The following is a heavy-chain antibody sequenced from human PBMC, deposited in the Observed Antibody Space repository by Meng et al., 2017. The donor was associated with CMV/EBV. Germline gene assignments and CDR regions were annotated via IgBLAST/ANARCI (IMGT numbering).Heavy chain of an antibody. Sequence: SSVKVSCKASGGTFSSYAISWVRQAPGQGLEWMGGIIPILGIANYAQKFQGRVTITADKSTSTAYMELSSLRSEDTAVYYCARDLRGRLTYYYGMDVWGQGTTVTVSS. J-gene: IGHJ6*02. D-gene: IGHD2-15*01. CDR1: GGTFSSYA. CDR2: IIPILGIA. CDR3: ARDLRGRLTYYYGMDV. V-gene: IGHV1-69*10.